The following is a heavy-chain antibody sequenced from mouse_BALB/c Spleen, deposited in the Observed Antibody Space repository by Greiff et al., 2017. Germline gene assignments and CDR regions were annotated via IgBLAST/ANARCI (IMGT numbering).Heavy chain of an antibody. Sequence: VQLQQSGPELVKPGASVKIPCKASGYTFTDYNMDWVKQSHGKSLEWIGDINPNNGGTIYNQKFKGKATLTVDKSSSTAYMELRSLTSEDTAVYYCARRGGKSPYYAMDYWGQGTSVTVSS. J-gene: IGHJ4*01. CDR1: GYTFTDYN. CDR2: INPNNGGT. D-gene: IGHD1-1*01. V-gene: IGHV1-18*01. CDR3: ARRGGKSPYYAMDY.